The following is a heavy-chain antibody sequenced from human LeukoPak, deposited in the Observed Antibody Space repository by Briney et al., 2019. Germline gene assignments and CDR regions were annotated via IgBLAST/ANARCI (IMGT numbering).Heavy chain of an antibody. Sequence: PGGSLRLSCAASGFTFSSYAMTWVRQAPGKGLELVSTISSTSGSTYYTDSVKGRFTISRDNSKNMLYLQMNSLRADDTAAYYCATAVTGTRNFDYWGQGTLVTVSS. J-gene: IGHJ4*02. CDR2: ISSTSGST. CDR3: ATAVTGTRNFDY. CDR1: GFTFSSYA. V-gene: IGHV3-23*01. D-gene: IGHD6-13*01.